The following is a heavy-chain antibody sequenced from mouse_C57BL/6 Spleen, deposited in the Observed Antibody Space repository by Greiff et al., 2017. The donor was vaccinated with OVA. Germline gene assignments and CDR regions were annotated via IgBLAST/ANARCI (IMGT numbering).Heavy chain of an antibody. CDR3: AIYYDYVAMDY. D-gene: IGHD2-1*01. Sequence: DVQLMASGGGLVKPGGSLKLSCAASGFTFSDYGMHWVRQAPEKGLEWVAYISSGSSTIYYADTVKGRFTISSDNAKNTLFLQMTSVRSEDTAMYYCAIYYDYVAMDYWGQGTSVTVSS. J-gene: IGHJ4*01. CDR1: GFTFSDYG. CDR2: ISSGSSTI. V-gene: IGHV5-17*01.